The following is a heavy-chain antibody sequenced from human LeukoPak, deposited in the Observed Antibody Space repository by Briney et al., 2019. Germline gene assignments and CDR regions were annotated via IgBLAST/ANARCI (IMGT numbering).Heavy chain of an antibody. V-gene: IGHV4-59*01. J-gene: IGHJ4*02. CDR3: ARVEVGYSSGLEVYYFDY. CDR1: GGSISSYY. CDR2: IYYSGST. Sequence: SETLSLTCTVSGGSISSYYWSWIRQPPGKGLEWIGYIYYSGSTNYNPSLKSRVTISVDTSKNQFSLKLSSVTAADTAVYYCARVEVGYSSGLEVYYFDYWGQGTLVTVSS. D-gene: IGHD6-19*01.